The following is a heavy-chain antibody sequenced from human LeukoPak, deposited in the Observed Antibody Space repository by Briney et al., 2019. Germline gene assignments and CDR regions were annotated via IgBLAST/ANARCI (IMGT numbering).Heavy chain of an antibody. CDR1: GGSISSGGYY. CDR3: ASLTDLYYYYGMDV. V-gene: IGHV4-31*03. J-gene: IGHJ6*02. CDR2: IYYSGST. Sequence: PSQTLSLTCTVSGGSISSGGYYWSWIRQHPGKGLEWIGYIYYSGSTYYNPSLKGRVTISVDTSKNQFSLKLSSVTAADTAVYYCASLTDLYYYYGMDVWGQGTTVTVSS. D-gene: IGHD7-27*01.